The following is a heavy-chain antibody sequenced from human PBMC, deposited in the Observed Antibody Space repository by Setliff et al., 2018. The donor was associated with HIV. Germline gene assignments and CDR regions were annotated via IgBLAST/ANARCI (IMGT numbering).Heavy chain of an antibody. CDR2: ISYDGSNK. V-gene: IGHV3-30*04. J-gene: IGHJ4*01. D-gene: IGHD6-13*01. CDR1: GFTFSNSA. Sequence: GSLRLSCAASGFTFSNSAMHWVRQAPGKGLGGVAGISYDGSNKYYTDSVKGRFTISRDNSKNTLYLQMNSLRAEDSAVYYCAREVAADGTYFDYWGQGALVTVSS. CDR3: AREVAADGTYFDY.